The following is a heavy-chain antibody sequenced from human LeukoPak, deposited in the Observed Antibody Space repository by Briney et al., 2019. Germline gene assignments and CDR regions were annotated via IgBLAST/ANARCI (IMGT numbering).Heavy chain of an antibody. V-gene: IGHV4-38-2*02. J-gene: IGHJ5*02. CDR3: ARDLGLTISDNWFDP. Sequence: SETQSLTCTVSDYSISSGYFWTWIRQPPGKGLEWIGSIFHTGSSYYNPSLKSPVAISVDTSKNQFSLELSSVTAADTAVYYCARDLGLTISDNWFDPWGQGTLVTVSS. D-gene: IGHD3-3*01. CDR1: DYSISSGYF. CDR2: IFHTGSS.